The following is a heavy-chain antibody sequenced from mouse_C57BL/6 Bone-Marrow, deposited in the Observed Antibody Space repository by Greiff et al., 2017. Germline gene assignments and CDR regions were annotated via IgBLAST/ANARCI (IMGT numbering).Heavy chain of an antibody. CDR1: GYTFTGYW. V-gene: IGHV1-9*01. J-gene: IGHJ2*01. CDR3: ARDY. CDR2: ILPGSGIT. Sequence: VNVVESGAELMKPGASVKLSCKATGYTFTGYWIEWVKQRPGHGLEWIGEILPGSGITNYNEKFKGKATFTADTSSNTAYMQLSSLTTEDSAIYYSARDYWGQGTTLTVSS.